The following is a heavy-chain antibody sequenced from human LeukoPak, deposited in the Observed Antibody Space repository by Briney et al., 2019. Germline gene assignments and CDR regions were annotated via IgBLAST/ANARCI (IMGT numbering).Heavy chain of an antibody. CDR2: ISGSGGST. J-gene: IGHJ6*03. D-gene: IGHD4-17*01. CDR3: AKTYGAVNYYYYYMDV. Sequence: GGSLRLSCAASGFTFSSYAMSWVRQAPGKGLEWVSAISGSGGSTYYADSVKGRFTISRDNSKNTLYLQMNSLRAEDTAVYYCAKTYGAVNYYYYYMDVWGKGTTVTVSS. V-gene: IGHV3-23*01. CDR1: GFTFSSYA.